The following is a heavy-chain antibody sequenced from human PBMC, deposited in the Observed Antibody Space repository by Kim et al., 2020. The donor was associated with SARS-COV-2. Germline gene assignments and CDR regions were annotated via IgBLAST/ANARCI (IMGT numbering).Heavy chain of an antibody. CDR2: SSSSSSYI. D-gene: IGHD3-3*01. V-gene: IGHV3-21*01. CDR1: GFTFSSYS. Sequence: GGSLRLSCAASGFTFSSYSMNWVRQAPGKGLEWVSSSSSSSSYIYYADSVKGRFTISRDNAKNSLYLQMNSLRAEDTAVYYCARFAAFYHFWSGYSIYYYIDVWGKGTTVTVSS. J-gene: IGHJ6*03. CDR3: ARFAAFYHFWSGYSIYYYIDV.